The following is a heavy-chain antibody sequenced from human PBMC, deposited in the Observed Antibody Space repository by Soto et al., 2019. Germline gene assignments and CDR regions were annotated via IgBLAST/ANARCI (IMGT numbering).Heavy chain of an antibody. D-gene: IGHD6-6*01. CDR2: IYPGDSDT. Sequence: GESLKISCRGSGYSFTSYWIGWVRQMPGKGLEWMGIIYPGDSDTRYIPSFQGQVTISADKSISTAYLHWSRLKASYTAMYYCARWIEYSSSYYFDYWGQGTLVSGSS. J-gene: IGHJ4*02. CDR3: ARWIEYSSSYYFDY. V-gene: IGHV5-51*01. CDR1: GYSFTSYW.